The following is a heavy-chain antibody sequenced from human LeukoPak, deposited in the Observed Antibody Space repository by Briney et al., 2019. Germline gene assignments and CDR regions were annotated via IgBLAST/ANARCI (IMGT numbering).Heavy chain of an antibody. CDR2: IYYSGST. V-gene: IGHV4-39*07. J-gene: IGHJ5*02. Sequence: SETLSLTCTVSGGSISSSSYYWGWIRQPPGKGLEWIGSIYYSGSTYYNPSLKSRVTISVDTSKNQFSLKLSSVTAADTAVYYCAREGFWSGYSRRNWFDPWGQGTLVTVSS. CDR3: AREGFWSGYSRRNWFDP. D-gene: IGHD3-3*01. CDR1: GGSISSSSYY.